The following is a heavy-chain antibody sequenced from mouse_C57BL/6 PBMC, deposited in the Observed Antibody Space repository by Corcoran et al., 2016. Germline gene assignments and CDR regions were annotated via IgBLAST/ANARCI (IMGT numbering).Heavy chain of an antibody. D-gene: IGHD1-1*01. J-gene: IGHJ4*01. CDR1: GYTFTDYY. V-gene: IGHV1-26*01. Sequence: EVQLQQSGPELVKPGASAKISCKASGYTFTDYYMNWVKQSHGKSLEWIGDINPNNGSTSYNQKFKGKATLTVDKSSSTAYMELRSLTSEDSAVYYCARSVDCSSYNYAMDYCGQGTSVTVSS. CDR2: INPNNGST. CDR3: ARSVDCSSYNYAMDY.